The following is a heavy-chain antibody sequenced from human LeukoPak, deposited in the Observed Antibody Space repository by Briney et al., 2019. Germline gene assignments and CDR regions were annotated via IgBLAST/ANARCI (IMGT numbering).Heavy chain of an antibody. CDR3: AKEPLSRGLFDS. CDR1: GFTYISDD. CDR2: ISYDGSNK. D-gene: IGHD3-10*01. Sequence: GGSLTLSCAASGFTYISDDMDWVRQAPGKGLEWVAVISYDGSNKYYADSVKGRFTISRDNSKNTLYQQMNSLRAEDTAVYYSAKEPLSRGLFDSWGQGTLVTVSS. V-gene: IGHV3-30*18. J-gene: IGHJ4*02.